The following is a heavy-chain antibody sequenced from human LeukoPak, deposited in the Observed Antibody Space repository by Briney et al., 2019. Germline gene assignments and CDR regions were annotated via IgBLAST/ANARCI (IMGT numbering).Heavy chain of an antibody. CDR3: AIGLGYCSSTSCPADFDY. Sequence: VASVKVSCKASGYTFTGYYMQWVRQAPGQGLEWMGRIIPILGIANYAQKFQGRVTITADKSTSTAYMELSSLRSEDTAVYYCAIGLGYCSSTSCPADFDYWGQGTLVTVSS. CDR2: IIPILGIA. J-gene: IGHJ4*02. V-gene: IGHV1-69*02. D-gene: IGHD2-2*01. CDR1: GYTFTGYY.